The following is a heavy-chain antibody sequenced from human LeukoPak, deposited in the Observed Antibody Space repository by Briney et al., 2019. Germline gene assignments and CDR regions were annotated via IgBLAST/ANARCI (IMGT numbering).Heavy chain of an antibody. J-gene: IGHJ5*02. CDR2: ISGSGGST. D-gene: IGHD3-22*01. CDR3: AKRGLYYYDSSGYYWGS. V-gene: IGHV3-23*01. Sequence: PGGSLRLSCAASGFTFSSYAVSWVRQAPGKGLEWVSAISGSGGSTYYADSVKGRFTISRDNSKNTLYLQMNSLRAEDTAVYYCAKRGLYYYDSSGYYWGSWGQGTLVTVSS. CDR1: GFTFSSYA.